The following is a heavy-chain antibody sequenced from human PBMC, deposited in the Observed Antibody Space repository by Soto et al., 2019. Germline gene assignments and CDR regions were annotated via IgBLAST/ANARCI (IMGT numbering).Heavy chain of an antibody. CDR2: INPRDGSP. V-gene: IGHV1-46*01. J-gene: IGHJ4*02. D-gene: IGHD3-3*01. CDR3: ARGLKRGDYYEYYFDY. CDR1: GYTLSSYY. Sequence: ASVKVSCKASGYTLSSYYMNWVRQAPGQGLEWMGIINPRDGSPNYAQRLRGKVTMTRDTSTSTFYMELSSLTSEDTAVYFCARGLKRGDYYEYYFDYWGQGSLVTVSS.